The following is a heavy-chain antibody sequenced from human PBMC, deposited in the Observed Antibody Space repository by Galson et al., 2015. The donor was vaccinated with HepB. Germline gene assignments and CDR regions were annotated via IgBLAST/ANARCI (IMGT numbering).Heavy chain of an antibody. CDR1: TYTFTYYG. J-gene: IGHJ4*02. D-gene: IGHD3-16*01. Sequence: QSGAEVKKPGASVKVSCKASTYTFTYYGISWVRQAPGQGLEWMGWISAYNGDTKYAQKLQDRVTMTTDTSTSTAYMELRSLRSNDTAVYFCARTRYNYGSLFPMDYWGQGTLVTVSS. CDR3: ARTRYNYGSLFPMDY. V-gene: IGHV1-18*01. CDR2: ISAYNGDT.